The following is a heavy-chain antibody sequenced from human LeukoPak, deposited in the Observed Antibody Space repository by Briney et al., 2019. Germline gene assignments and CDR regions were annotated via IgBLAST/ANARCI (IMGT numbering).Heavy chain of an antibody. CDR3: ARPMVRGANDAFDI. V-gene: IGHV3-30-3*01. CDR1: GFTFSSYA. J-gene: IGHJ3*02. D-gene: IGHD3-10*01. CDR2: ISYDGSNK. Sequence: PGGSLRLSCAAYGFTFSSYAMHWVRQAPGKGLEWVAVISYDGSNKYYADSVKGRFIISRDNSKNTLYLQMNSLRAEDTAVYYCARPMVRGANDAFDIWGQGTMVTVSS.